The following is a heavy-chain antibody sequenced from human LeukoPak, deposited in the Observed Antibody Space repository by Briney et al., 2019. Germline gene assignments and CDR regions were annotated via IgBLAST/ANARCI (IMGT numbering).Heavy chain of an antibody. CDR3: ARRGTHYYYYMDV. Sequence: GASVKVSCKASGYTFTGYYMHWVRQAPGQGLKWMGWINPNSGGTNYAQKFQGRVTMTRDTSISTAYMELSRLRSDDTAVYYCARRGTHYYYYMDVWGKGTTVTVSS. CDR2: INPNSGGT. CDR1: GYTFTGYY. V-gene: IGHV1-2*02. J-gene: IGHJ6*03. D-gene: IGHD1-26*01.